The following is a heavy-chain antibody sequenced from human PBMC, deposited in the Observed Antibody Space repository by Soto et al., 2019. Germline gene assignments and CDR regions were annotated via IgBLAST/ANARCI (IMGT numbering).Heavy chain of an antibody. V-gene: IGHV1-2*02. CDR3: ARVAAGPTDY. D-gene: IGHD6-13*01. Sequence: ASVKVSCKASGYTFTDDFIHWVRQAPGQGLEWMGWINPNSGGTNYAQKFQGRVTMTRDTSISTAYMELSRLTSDDTAVYYCARVAAGPTDYWGQGTLVTVSS. J-gene: IGHJ4*02. CDR2: INPNSGGT. CDR1: GYTFTDDF.